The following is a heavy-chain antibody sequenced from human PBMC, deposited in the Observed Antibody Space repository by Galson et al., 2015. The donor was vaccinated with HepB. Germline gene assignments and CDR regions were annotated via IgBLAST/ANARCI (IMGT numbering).Heavy chain of an antibody. CDR1: GFTFSSYW. CDR3: AKDGGYYGSGRIDY. Sequence: SLRLSCAASGFTFSSYWMHWVRQAPGKGLVWVSAISGSGGSTYYADSVKGRFTISRDNSKNTLYLQMNSLRAEDTAVYYCAKDGGYYGSGRIDYWGQGTLVTVSS. V-gene: IGHV3-23*01. D-gene: IGHD3-10*01. CDR2: ISGSGGST. J-gene: IGHJ4*02.